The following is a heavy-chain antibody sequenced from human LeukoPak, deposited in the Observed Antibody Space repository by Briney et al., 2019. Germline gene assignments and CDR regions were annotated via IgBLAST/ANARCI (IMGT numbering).Heavy chain of an antibody. CDR2: FDPEDGET. CDR3: ATGGIAARSNYYYYYYMDV. D-gene: IGHD6-6*01. J-gene: IGHJ6*03. V-gene: IGHV1-24*01. CDR1: GYTLTELS. Sequence: ASVKVSCKVSGYTLTELSMHWVRQAPGKGLEWMGGFDPEDGETIYAQKFQGRVTMTEDTSTDTAYMELSSLRSEDTAVYYCATGGIAARSNYYYYYYMDVWGKGTTVTVSS.